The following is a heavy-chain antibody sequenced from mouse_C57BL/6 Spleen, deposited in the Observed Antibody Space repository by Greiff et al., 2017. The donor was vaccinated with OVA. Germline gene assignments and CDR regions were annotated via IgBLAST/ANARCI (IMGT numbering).Heavy chain of an antibody. Sequence: VQLQQSGPELVKPGASVKISCKASGYAFSSSWMNWVKQRPGKGLEWIGRIYPGDGDTNYNGKFKGKATLTADKSSSTAYMQLSSLTSEDSAVYFCAPYIYYDYPWFAYWGQGTLVTVSA. D-gene: IGHD2-4*01. J-gene: IGHJ3*01. CDR2: IYPGDGDT. CDR1: GYAFSSSW. CDR3: APYIYYDYPWFAY. V-gene: IGHV1-82*01.